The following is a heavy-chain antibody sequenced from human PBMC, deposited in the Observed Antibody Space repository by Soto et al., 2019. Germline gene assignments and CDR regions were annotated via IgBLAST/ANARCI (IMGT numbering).Heavy chain of an antibody. CDR1: GGSFSGYY. J-gene: IGHJ5*02. D-gene: IGHD6-13*01. V-gene: IGHV4-34*01. CDR2: INHSGST. CDR3: ARGRIAAAGTLRRNWFDP. Sequence: SETLSLTCAVYGGSFSGYYLSWIRQPPGKGLEWIGEINHSGSTNYNPSLKSRVTISVDTSKNQFSLKLSSVTAADTAVYYCARGRIAAAGTLRRNWFDPWGQGTLVTVSS.